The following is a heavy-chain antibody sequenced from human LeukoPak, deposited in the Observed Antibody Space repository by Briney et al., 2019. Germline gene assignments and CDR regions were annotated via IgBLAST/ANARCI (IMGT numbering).Heavy chain of an antibody. CDR1: GFTFSTYW. V-gene: IGHV3-7*01. D-gene: IGHD6-13*01. CDR2: IKQDGGEE. CDR3: ARGYSSSWYFDY. J-gene: IGHJ4*02. Sequence: PGGPLRLSCAASGFTFSTYWMSWVRQAPGKGLEWVANIKQDGGEEYYVDSVKGRFTISGDNANNSLYLQMNSLRVEDTAVYYCARGYSSSWYFDYWGQGTLVTVSS.